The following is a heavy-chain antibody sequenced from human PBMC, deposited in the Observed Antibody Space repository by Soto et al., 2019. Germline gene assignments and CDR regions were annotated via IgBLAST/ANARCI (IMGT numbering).Heavy chain of an antibody. CDR1: GFTFSRVS. CDR3: AKATITMIVVVTD. D-gene: IGHD3-22*01. J-gene: IGHJ4*02. Sequence: GVSLRLSCEASGFTFSRVSMNWVRQVPGKGLEWVASISSGSSDTWYADSVKGRFIISRDNSKNTLYLQMNSLRAEDTAVYYCAKATITMIVVVTDWGQGTLVTVSS. CDR2: ISSGSSDT. V-gene: IGHV3-21*04.